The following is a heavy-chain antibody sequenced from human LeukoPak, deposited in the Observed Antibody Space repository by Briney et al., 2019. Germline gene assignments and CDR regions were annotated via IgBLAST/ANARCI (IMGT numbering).Heavy chain of an antibody. Sequence: GGSLRLSCAASGFTFSTYVMNWFRQAPGKGLEWVSTISVGAEYIFYADSVKGRFTISRDDSNNGLYLQMHSLRAEDTALYYCASGPPFLKYFEYWGQGTLVTVSS. V-gene: IGHV3-23*01. CDR1: GFTFSTYV. D-gene: IGHD3-3*01. CDR3: ASGPPFLKYFEY. CDR2: ISVGAEYI. J-gene: IGHJ4*02.